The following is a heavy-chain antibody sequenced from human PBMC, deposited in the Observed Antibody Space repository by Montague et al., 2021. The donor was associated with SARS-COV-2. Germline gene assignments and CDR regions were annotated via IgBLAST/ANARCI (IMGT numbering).Heavy chain of an antibody. CDR1: SGSIISSGYY. V-gene: IGHV4-39*02. Sequence: SETLSLTCSVSSGSIISSGYYWGWIRQPPGKELAWIGTIYYSGTTYYHPSLHSRCTISVDTSKNHLSLRLSSVTAADTAVYFCARGMIRGVTTPIDDWGQGSKVTVSS. CDR3: ARGMIRGVTTPIDD. CDR2: IYYSGTT. D-gene: IGHD3-10*01. J-gene: IGHJ4*02.